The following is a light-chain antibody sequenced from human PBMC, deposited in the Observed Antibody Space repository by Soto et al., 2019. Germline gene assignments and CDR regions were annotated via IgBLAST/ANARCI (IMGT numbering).Light chain of an antibody. CDR2: NEV. Sequence: SYVLTQPPSVSVAPGKTASITCEGNNIGSKSVHWYQQKSGQAPVLVIYNEVDRPSGIPERFSGSNHGNTATLTISRVEAGDEAAYYCHVWDSDRDHPVFGGGTKLTVL. CDR3: HVWDSDRDHPV. J-gene: IGLJ2*01. V-gene: IGLV3-21*04. CDR1: NIGSKS.